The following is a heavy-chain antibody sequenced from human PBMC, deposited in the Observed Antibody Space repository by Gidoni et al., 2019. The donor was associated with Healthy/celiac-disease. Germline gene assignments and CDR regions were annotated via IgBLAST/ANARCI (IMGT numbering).Heavy chain of an antibody. Sequence: EVQLVESGGGLVQPGGSLRLSCAASGFTFSSYSMNWVRQAPGKGLEWVSYISSSSSTTYYADSVKGRFTISRDNAKNSLYLQMNSLRDEDTAVYYCARGRTVVNQRWFDPWGQGTLVTVSS. CDR3: ARGRTVVNQRWFDP. CDR2: ISSSSSTT. J-gene: IGHJ5*02. D-gene: IGHD2-15*01. CDR1: GFTFSSYS. V-gene: IGHV3-48*02.